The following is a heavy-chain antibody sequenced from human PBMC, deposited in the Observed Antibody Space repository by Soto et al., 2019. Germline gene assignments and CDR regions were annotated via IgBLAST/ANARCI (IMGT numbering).Heavy chain of an antibody. CDR3: ARDSFPASLDAFDI. V-gene: IGHV3-66*01. J-gene: IGHJ3*02. D-gene: IGHD2-2*01. CDR1: GFTVSSNY. Sequence: GGSLRLSCAASGFTVSSNYMSWVRQAPGKGLEWVSVIYSGGSTYYADSVKGRFTISRDNSKNTLYLQMNSLRAEDTVVYYCARDSFPASLDAFDIWGQGTMVTVSS. CDR2: IYSGGST.